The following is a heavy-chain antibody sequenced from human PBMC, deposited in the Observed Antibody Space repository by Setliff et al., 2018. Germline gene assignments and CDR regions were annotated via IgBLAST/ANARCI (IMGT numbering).Heavy chain of an antibody. CDR3: VRDTTSGWMLTN. J-gene: IGHJ4*02. CDR1: GFTFSTYG. CDR2: LNNDGTTI. Sequence: GGSLRLSCAASGFTFSTYGLNWVRQAPGKGLEWISYLNNDGTTIYYADSVRGRFTISRDNARDSLYLQMNSLRAEDTAVYYCVRDTTSGWMLTNWGQGMLVTVSS. V-gene: IGHV3-48*04. D-gene: IGHD6-25*01.